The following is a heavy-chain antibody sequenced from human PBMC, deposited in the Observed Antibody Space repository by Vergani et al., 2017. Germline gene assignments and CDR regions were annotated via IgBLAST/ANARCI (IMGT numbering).Heavy chain of an antibody. J-gene: IGHJ3*02. Sequence: EVQLVESGGGLVQPGRSLRLSCTASGFTFGDYAMSWFRQAPGKGLEWVGFIRSKAYGGTTEYAASVKGRFTISRDDSKSIDYLQMNSLKTEDTAVYYCTSPNYYDSLFGAFDIWGQGTMVTVSS. V-gene: IGHV3-49*03. D-gene: IGHD3-22*01. CDR2: IRSKAYGGTT. CDR1: GFTFGDYA. CDR3: TSPNYYDSLFGAFDI.